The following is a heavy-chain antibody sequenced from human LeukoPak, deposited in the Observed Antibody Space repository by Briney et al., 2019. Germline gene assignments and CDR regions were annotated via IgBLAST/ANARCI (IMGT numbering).Heavy chain of an antibody. CDR2: INHSGST. V-gene: IGHV4-34*01. J-gene: IGHJ5*02. Sequence: SETLSLTCAVYGGSFSGYYWSWIRQPPGKGLEWIGEINHSGSTNYNPSLKSRVTISVDTSKNQFSLKLSSVTAADTAIYYCACPSSSGWHNNWSDPWGQGTLVTVSS. CDR3: ACPSSSGWHNNWSDP. D-gene: IGHD6-19*01. CDR1: GGSFSGYY.